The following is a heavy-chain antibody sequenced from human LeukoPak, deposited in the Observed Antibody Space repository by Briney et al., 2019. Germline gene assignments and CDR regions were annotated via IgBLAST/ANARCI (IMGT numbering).Heavy chain of an antibody. CDR3: ARGFYGDYVFDY. CDR2: VYTSGTT. D-gene: IGHD4-17*01. V-gene: IGHV4-4*07. J-gene: IGHJ4*02. Sequence: SETLSLTCTVSGASISSYYWSWIRQPAGKGLEWIGRVYTSGTTNYNPSLRSRVTMSVDTSKNQFSLNLSSVTAADTAVYYCARGFYGDYVFDYWGQGTLVTVSS. CDR1: GASISSYY.